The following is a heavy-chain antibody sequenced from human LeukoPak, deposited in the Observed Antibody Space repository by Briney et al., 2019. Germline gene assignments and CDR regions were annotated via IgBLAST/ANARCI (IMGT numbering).Heavy chain of an antibody. CDR2: ISGSVVST. CDR3: AKGGYSYDSDY. V-gene: IGHV3-23*01. CDR1: GFTFSSYA. J-gene: IGHJ4*02. Sequence: PGGTLRLSCAASGFTFSSYAMSWVRQAPGKGLEWVSAISGSVVSTYYADSVKGRFTISRDNSKNTLYLLMNSLRAEDTAVYYCAKGGYSYDSDYCGQGTLVTVSS. D-gene: IGHD5-18*01.